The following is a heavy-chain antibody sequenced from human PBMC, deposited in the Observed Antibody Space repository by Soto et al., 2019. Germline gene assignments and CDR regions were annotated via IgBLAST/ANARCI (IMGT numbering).Heavy chain of an antibody. CDR1: NSSISGYY. CDR3: ARSVTPIWLEFGY. J-gene: IGHJ4*02. CDR2: VYYTGRT. Sequence: XSETLSLTCTVSNSSISGYYWSWIRQPPGKGLEWSGYVYYTGRTNYNPSLKRRVTISVDTYNNKISLMLTSVTDAETAMYYCARSVTPIWLEFGYWGQGDPVTVSS. V-gene: IGHV4-59*01. D-gene: IGHD3-9*01.